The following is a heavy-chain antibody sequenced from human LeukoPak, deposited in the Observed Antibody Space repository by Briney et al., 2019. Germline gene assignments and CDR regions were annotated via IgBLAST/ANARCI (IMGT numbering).Heavy chain of an antibody. V-gene: IGHV1-46*01. CDR1: GYTFTSYY. J-gene: IGHJ4*02. D-gene: IGHD1-1*01. Sequence: GAAVKVSCKASGYTFTSYYMHWVRQAPGQGLEWMGIINPSGGSTSCAQKFQGRVTMTRDTSTSTVYMELSSLRSEDTAVYYCARDCRAESGSSGNVDYWGQGTLVTVSS. CDR2: INPSGGST. CDR3: ARDCRAESGSSGNVDY.